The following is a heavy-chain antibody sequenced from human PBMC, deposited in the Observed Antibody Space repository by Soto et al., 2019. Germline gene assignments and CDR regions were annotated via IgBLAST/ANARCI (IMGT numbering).Heavy chain of an antibody. J-gene: IGHJ4*02. CDR3: ARGITMVRGVGLFYFDY. CDR2: IYYSGST. V-gene: IGHV4-31*03. D-gene: IGHD3-10*01. CDR1: GGSISSGGYY. Sequence: QVQLQESGPGLVKPSQTLSLTCTVSGGSISSGGYYWNWIRKHPGKGLEWIGYIYYSGSTYYNPSLKSRITISVDTSKNQFSLKLNSVTAADTAVYYCARGITMVRGVGLFYFDYWGQGTLVTVSS.